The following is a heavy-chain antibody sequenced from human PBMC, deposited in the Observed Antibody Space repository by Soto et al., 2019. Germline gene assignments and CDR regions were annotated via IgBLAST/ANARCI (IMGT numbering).Heavy chain of an antibody. Sequence: SETLSLTCTVSGGSISNSNYYWRWIRHHPGKGLEWIGYIYYTGTTYYSPSLESRVAISVDTSQNQFSLKLGAVTAADTAVYFCARASIPRWVDRSCHAWFETWGQGTMGTVS. CDR2: IYYTGTT. CDR1: GGSISNSNYY. CDR3: ARASIPRWVDRSCHAWFET. V-gene: IGHV4-31*03. J-gene: IGHJ5*02. D-gene: IGHD1-26*01.